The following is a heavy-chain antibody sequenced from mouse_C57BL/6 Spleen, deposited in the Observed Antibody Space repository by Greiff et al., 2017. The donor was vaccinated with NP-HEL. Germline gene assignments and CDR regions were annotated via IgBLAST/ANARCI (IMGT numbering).Heavy chain of an antibody. Sequence: QVQLQQPGAELVRPGSSVKLSCKASGYTFTSYWMHWVKQRPIQGLEWIGNIDPSDSETHYNQKFKDKATLTVDKSSSTAYMQLSSLTSEDSAVYYCARGGDYGNSWYFDVWGTGTTVTVSS. J-gene: IGHJ1*03. D-gene: IGHD2-1*01. CDR3: ARGGDYGNSWYFDV. V-gene: IGHV1-52*01. CDR2: IDPSDSET. CDR1: GYTFTSYW.